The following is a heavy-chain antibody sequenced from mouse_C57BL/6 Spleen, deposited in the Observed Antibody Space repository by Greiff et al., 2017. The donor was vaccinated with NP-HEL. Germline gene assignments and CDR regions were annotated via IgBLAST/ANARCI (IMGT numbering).Heavy chain of an antibody. D-gene: IGHD1-1*01. V-gene: IGHV1-18*01. CDR2: INPNNGGT. Sequence: EVQLQQSGPELVKPGASVKIPCKASGYTFTDYNMDWVKQSHGKSLEWIGDINPNNGGTIYNQKFKGKATLTVDKSSSTAYMELRSLTSEDTAVYYCARITTVVPSFDVWGTRTTVTVSS. J-gene: IGHJ1*03. CDR3: ARITTVVPSFDV. CDR1: GYTFTDYN.